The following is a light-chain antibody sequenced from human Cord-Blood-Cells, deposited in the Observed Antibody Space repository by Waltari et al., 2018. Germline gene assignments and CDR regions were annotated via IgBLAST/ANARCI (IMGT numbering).Light chain of an antibody. CDR3: SSYTSSSTLV. Sequence: QSALTQPASVSGSPGQSITISCPGTSSDAGGYNYVSWYQQPPGKAPKLMIYEVSNRPSGVSNRFSGSKSGNTASLTISGLQAEDEADYYCSSYTSSSTLVFGTGTKVTVL. V-gene: IGLV2-14*01. J-gene: IGLJ1*01. CDR1: SSDAGGYNY. CDR2: EVS.